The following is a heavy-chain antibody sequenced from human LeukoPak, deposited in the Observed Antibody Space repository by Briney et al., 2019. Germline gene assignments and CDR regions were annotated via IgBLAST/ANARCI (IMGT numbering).Heavy chain of an antibody. CDR3: ARGLRGNYLFYFDY. J-gene: IGHJ4*02. V-gene: IGHV4-34*01. D-gene: IGHD3-16*01. Sequence: SETLSLTCAVYGGSFSGYYWSWIRQPPGKGLEWIGEINHSGSTNYNPSLKSRVTISVDTSKNQFSLKLSSVTAADTAIYFCARGLRGNYLFYFDYWGQGTLVTVSS. CDR2: INHSGST. CDR1: GGSFSGYY.